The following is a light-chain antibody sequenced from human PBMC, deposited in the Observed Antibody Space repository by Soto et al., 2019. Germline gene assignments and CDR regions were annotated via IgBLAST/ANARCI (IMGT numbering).Light chain of an antibody. Sequence: DIQMTQSPSSLSASVGDRVTITCRASQSISNYLNCYQQKPGKAPKLLIYAASSLQSGVPSRFSGSGSGTDFTLTISSLQLEDFATYYCQQSYSTAWTFGQGTKVEIK. CDR2: AAS. CDR1: QSISNY. CDR3: QQSYSTAWT. J-gene: IGKJ1*01. V-gene: IGKV1-39*01.